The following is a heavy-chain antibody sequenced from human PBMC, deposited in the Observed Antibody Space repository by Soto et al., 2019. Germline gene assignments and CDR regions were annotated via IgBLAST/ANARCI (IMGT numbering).Heavy chain of an antibody. CDR3: ARGSEVPAAITWFDP. Sequence: QVQLPESGPGLVKPSETPSLTCTDSGGSISSYYWSWIRQPPGKGLEWIGYIYYSGSTTYNPSLKLRFTISVDTSKNQFSLQLSSVTAADTAVYYCARGSEVPAAITWFDPCGQGTLVTVSS. CDR1: GGSISSYY. CDR2: IYYSGST. D-gene: IGHD2-2*02. V-gene: IGHV4-59*01. J-gene: IGHJ5*02.